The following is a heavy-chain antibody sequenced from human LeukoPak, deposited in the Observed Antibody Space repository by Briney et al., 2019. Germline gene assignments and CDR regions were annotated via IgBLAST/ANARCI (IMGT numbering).Heavy chain of an antibody. D-gene: IGHD6-19*01. J-gene: IGHJ4*02. CDR2: IRYDGSNK. V-gene: IGHV3-30*02. CDR1: GFTFSSYG. Sequence: GGSLRLSCAASGFTFSSYGMHWVRQAPGKGLEWVAFIRYDGSNKYYADSVKGRFTISRDNSKNTLYLQMNSLRAEDTAVYYCAKAWSSGWSTPDYWGQGTLVTVSS. CDR3: AKAWSSGWSTPDY.